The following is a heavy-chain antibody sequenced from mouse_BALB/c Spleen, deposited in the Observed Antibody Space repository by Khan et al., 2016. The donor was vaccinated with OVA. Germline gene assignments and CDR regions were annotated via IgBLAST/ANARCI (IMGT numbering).Heavy chain of an antibody. CDR3: ARDGYAPWCAY. D-gene: IGHD2-2*01. Sequence: VQLQQSGAELVRPGALVKLSCKASGFNIKDYYMHWMKQRPEQGLEWIGWIDPENGNSIYDPKFLGKASITADTSSNTAYLQRSSLTSEDTAVYYCARDGYAPWCAYWGQGTLVTVSA. V-gene: IGHV14-1*02. J-gene: IGHJ3*01. CDR1: GFNIKDYY. CDR2: IDPENGNS.